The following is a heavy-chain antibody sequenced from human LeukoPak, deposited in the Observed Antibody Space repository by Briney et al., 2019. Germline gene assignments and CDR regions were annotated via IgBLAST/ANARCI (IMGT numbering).Heavy chain of an antibody. CDR2: INPNSGGT. J-gene: IGHJ4*02. D-gene: IGHD1-14*01. CDR1: GYTFTGYY. Sequence: ASVKVSCKASGYTFTGYYMHWVRQAPGQGLEWMGWINPNSGGTNYAQKFHGRVTMTRDTSISTAYMDLSSLTSDDTAIYYCARDRGTNVVFDHWGQGTLVTVSS. V-gene: IGHV1-2*02. CDR3: ARDRGTNVVFDH.